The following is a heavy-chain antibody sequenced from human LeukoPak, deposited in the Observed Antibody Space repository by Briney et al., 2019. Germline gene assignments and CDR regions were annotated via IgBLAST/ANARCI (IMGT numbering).Heavy chain of an antibody. Sequence: GSLRLSCAASGFTFSDYYMSWIRHPPGKGLEWIGEINHSGSTNYNPSLKSRVTISVDTSKNQFSLKLSSVTAADTAVYYCARGGTAMVFWGQGTLVTVSS. CDR1: GFTFSDYY. J-gene: IGHJ4*02. CDR3: ARGGTAMVF. V-gene: IGHV4-34*01. CDR2: INHSGST. D-gene: IGHD5-18*01.